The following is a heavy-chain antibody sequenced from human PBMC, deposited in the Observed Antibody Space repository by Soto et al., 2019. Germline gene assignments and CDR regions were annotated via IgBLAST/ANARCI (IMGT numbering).Heavy chain of an antibody. D-gene: IGHD3-10*01. CDR2: ISHDGNNK. J-gene: IGHJ4*02. Sequence: PGGSLRLSCAASGFAFSSYGMHWVRQAPGKGLEWVAVISHDGNNKYYADSVKGRFTISRDNSKNTLYLQMNSLRAEDTAVYYCAFFLSGSSGSYYNDYWGQGTLVTVSS. CDR1: GFAFSSYG. CDR3: AFFLSGSSGSYYNDY. V-gene: IGHV3-30*03.